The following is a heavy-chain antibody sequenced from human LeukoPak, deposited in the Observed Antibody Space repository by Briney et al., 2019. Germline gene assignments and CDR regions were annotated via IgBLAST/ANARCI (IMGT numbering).Heavy chain of an antibody. CDR1: GYTFTSYD. CDR3: ARCYDSSGYYFDY. Sequence: ASAKVSCKASGYTFTSYDINWVRQATGQGLEWMGWMNPNSGNTGYAQKFQGRVTMTRNTYISTAHMEVSSLRSEDAAVYYCARCYDSSGYYFDYWGQGTLVTVSS. CDR2: MNPNSGNT. V-gene: IGHV1-8*01. J-gene: IGHJ4*02. D-gene: IGHD3-22*01.